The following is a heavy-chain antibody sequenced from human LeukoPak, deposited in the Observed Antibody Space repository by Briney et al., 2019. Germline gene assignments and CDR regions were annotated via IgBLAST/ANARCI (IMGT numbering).Heavy chain of an antibody. J-gene: IGHJ4*02. CDR1: GYTFTGYY. Sequence: SCKASGYTFTGYYMHWVRQAPGKGLEWVAVISSDGRNKIYADSVKGRFTISRDNSKNTLFLQMNSLRTEDTAVYYCARDPMADFDYWGQGTLVTVSS. V-gene: IGHV3-30*04. D-gene: IGHD2-8*01. CDR3: ARDPMADFDY. CDR2: ISSDGRNK.